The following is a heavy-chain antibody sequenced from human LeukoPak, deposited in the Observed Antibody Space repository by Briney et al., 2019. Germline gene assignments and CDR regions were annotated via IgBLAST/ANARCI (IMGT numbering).Heavy chain of an antibody. V-gene: IGHV3-7*03. CDR3: ARDFAYKKFDY. Sequence: TGGSLRLSCAASGLIFSGSWMNWVRQAPGKGLEWVATINPDGNKKGVADSVRGRFTISRDDAENSLYLQMNSLRAEDTAVYYCARDFAYKKFDYWGQGTLVTVSP. J-gene: IGHJ4*02. CDR2: INPDGNKK. D-gene: IGHD2-21*01. CDR1: GLIFSGSW.